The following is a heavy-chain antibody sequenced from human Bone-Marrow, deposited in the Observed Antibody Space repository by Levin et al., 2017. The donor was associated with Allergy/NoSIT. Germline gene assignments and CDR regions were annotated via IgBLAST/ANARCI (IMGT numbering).Heavy chain of an antibody. CDR2: ISYDGTFK. CDR3: ARDPPQYDSSGVRHYYYDMDV. D-gene: IGHD3-22*01. CDR1: GFCISIYV. Sequence: LSLTCAASGFCISIYVMHWVRPAPGKGLKWVALISYDGTFKFYGDSVKGRFTISRDDSKNTLYLQMNSLRSEDTAVYYCARDPPQYDSSGVRHYYYDMDVWGQGTTVTVSS. J-gene: IGHJ6*02. V-gene: IGHV3-30*03.